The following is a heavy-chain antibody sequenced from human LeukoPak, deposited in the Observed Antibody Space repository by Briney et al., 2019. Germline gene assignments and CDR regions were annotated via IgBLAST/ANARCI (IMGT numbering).Heavy chain of an antibody. D-gene: IGHD3-3*01. V-gene: IGHV4-34*01. CDR1: GGSFSGYY. Sequence: SETLSLTSAVYGGSFSGYYWSWIRQPPGKGLEWIGEINHSGSTNYNPSLKSRVTISVDTSKNQFSLKLSSVTAADTAVYYCARDRGRITIFGVVINDAFDIWGQGTMVTVSS. CDR2: INHSGST. J-gene: IGHJ3*02. CDR3: ARDRGRITIFGVVINDAFDI.